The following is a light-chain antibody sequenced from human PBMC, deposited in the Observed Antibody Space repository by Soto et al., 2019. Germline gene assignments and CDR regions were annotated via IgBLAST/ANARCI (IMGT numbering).Light chain of an antibody. CDR2: EVN. CDR3: SSYSTTNILV. V-gene: IGLV2-14*03. J-gene: IGLJ1*01. CDR1: SSDVGAYEH. Sequence: QSVLTQPASVSGSPGQSVTISCTGASSDVGAYEHVSWYQQHPGRSPKLILYEVNNRPSGVSNHFSGSKSGNTASLVISGLQANDEADYYCSSYSTTNILVFGSGTKVTVL.